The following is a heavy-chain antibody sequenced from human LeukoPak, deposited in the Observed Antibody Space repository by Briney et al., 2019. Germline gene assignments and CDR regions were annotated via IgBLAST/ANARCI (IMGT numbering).Heavy chain of an antibody. CDR2: ISSSSYI. D-gene: IGHD2-8*01. CDR3: ARDNANGVCYE. Sequence: GGSLRLSCAASGFTFSSYSMNWVRQAPGKGLEWVSSISSSSYIYYADSVKGRFAISRDNAKKSLYLQMNSLRDEDTAVYYCARDNANGVCYEWGQGTLVTVSS. J-gene: IGHJ4*02. CDR1: GFTFSSYS. V-gene: IGHV3-21*01.